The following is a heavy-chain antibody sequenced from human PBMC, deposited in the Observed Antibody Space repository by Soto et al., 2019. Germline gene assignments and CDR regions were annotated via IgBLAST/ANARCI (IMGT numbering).Heavy chain of an antibody. CDR2: IIPIFGTA. D-gene: IGHD5-12*01. CDR3: ARDVRDGYNYETAADWYFDL. J-gene: IGHJ2*01. CDR1: GGTFSSYA. V-gene: IGHV1-69*01. Sequence: QVQLVQSGAEVKKPGSSVKVSCKASGGTFSSYAISWVRQAPGQGLEWMGGIIPIFGTANYAQKFQGRVTITADESTSTAYMELSILRSEDTAVYYCARDVRDGYNYETAADWYFDLWGRGTLVTVSS.